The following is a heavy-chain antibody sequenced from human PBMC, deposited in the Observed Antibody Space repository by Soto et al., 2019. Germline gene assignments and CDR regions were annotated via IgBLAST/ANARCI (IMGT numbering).Heavy chain of an antibody. D-gene: IGHD1-20*01. J-gene: IGHJ4*02. CDR2: IYYSGST. Sequence: QVQLQESGPGLVKPSQTLSLTCTVSGGAISSVNYYWHWIRQHPGKVLEWIGYIYYSGSTYYNPSLESRITIEVDTSKRQSSLKLSSVSAAVTAVYYGARGWKGVTGTYDYWGQGTLVTVSA. CDR3: ARGWKGVTGTYDY. V-gene: IGHV4-30-4*01. CDR1: GGAISSVNYY.